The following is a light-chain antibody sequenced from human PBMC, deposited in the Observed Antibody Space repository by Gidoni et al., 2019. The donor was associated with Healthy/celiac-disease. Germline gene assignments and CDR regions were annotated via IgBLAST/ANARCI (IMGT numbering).Light chain of an antibody. Sequence: EIVLTQSPATLSLSPGERATLSCRASQSVSSYLAWYQQKPGQAPRLLIYDASNRATGIPARFSGSGSGTDFTLPISSLEPEDFAVYYCQQRSNWPPVFTFDPGTKVDIK. CDR1: QSVSSY. CDR2: DAS. CDR3: QQRSNWPPVFT. V-gene: IGKV3-11*01. J-gene: IGKJ3*01.